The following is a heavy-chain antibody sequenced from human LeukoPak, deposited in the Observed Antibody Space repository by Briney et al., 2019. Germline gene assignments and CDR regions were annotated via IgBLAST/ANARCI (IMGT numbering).Heavy chain of an antibody. Sequence: PGGSLRLSCATSGFTFSDYLMTWVRQAPGKGLEWVADIKADGSEKYYVDSVKGRFSILRDDAKNSLYLQMNSLRVEDTAVYYCARRDSGSRGFDSWGQGTLVTVSS. CDR3: ARRDSGSRGFDS. V-gene: IGHV3-7*01. J-gene: IGHJ4*02. D-gene: IGHD3-10*01. CDR2: IKADGSEK. CDR1: GFTFSDYL.